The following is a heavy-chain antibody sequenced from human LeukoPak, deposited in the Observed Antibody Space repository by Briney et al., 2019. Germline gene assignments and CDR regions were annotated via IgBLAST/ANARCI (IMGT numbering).Heavy chain of an antibody. D-gene: IGHD6-13*01. CDR1: GGTFSSCA. Sequence: ASVKVSCKASGGTFSSCAISWVRQAPGQGLEWMGRIIPILGIANYAQKFQGRVTITADKSTSTAYMELSSLRSEDTAVYYCARGVSSSSQGAFDIWGQGTMVTVSS. CDR2: IIPILGIA. CDR3: ARGVSSSSQGAFDI. J-gene: IGHJ3*02. V-gene: IGHV1-69*04.